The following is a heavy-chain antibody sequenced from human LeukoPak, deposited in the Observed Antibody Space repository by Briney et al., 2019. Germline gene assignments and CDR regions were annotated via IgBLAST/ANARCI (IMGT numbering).Heavy chain of an antibody. CDR2: IDPTSGKT. V-gene: IGHV1-46*01. CDR3: ARDLRAVTVAGLGVFDI. D-gene: IGHD6-19*01. J-gene: IGHJ3*02. CDR1: GYSFTTYY. Sequence: ASVKVSCKASGYSFTTYYIHWVRQAPGQGLEWMGVIDPTSGKTNYAQKFQGRVTMNRDMSTSTIYLELTSLRSDDTAFYYCARDLRAVTVAGLGVFDIWGQGTIVSVSS.